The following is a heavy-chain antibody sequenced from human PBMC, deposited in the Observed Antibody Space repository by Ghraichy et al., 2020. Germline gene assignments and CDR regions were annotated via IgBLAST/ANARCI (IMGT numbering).Heavy chain of an antibody. CDR1: GGSISSGGYY. D-gene: IGHD3-16*01. J-gene: IGHJ3*02. CDR3: ARDSRRGMDAFDI. V-gene: IGHV4-31*03. Sequence: SQTLSLTCTVSGGSISSGGYYWSWIRQHPGKGLEWIGYIYYSGSTYYNPSLKSRVTISVDTSKNQFSLKLSSVTAADTAVYYCARDSRRGMDAFDIWGQGTMVTVSS. CDR2: IYYSGST.